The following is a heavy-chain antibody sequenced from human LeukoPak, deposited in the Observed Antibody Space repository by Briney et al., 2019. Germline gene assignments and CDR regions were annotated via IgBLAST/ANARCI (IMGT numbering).Heavy chain of an antibody. D-gene: IGHD3-10*01. CDR2: IYHNGST. Sequence: SETLSLTCTVSGYSITSGYYWAWIRQSSEKGLEWIGTIYHNGSTYNNPSLKSRVTISVDTSENRFSLSLTSATATDTAVYYCARVLRGAFDSWGQGTLVIVSS. V-gene: IGHV4-38-2*02. J-gene: IGHJ4*02. CDR1: GYSITSGYY. CDR3: ARVLRGAFDS.